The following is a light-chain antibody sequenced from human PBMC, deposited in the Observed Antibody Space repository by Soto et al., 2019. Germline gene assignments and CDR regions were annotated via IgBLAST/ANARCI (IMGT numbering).Light chain of an antibody. CDR3: AAWDDSLNGRV. V-gene: IGLV1-44*01. CDR2: SNN. J-gene: IGLJ2*01. Sequence: QSVLTQPPSASGTPGQRVTISCSGSNSNIGSNTVNWYQQLPGTAPKLLLYSNNQRPSGVPDRFSGSKSGTSASLAISGLQSEDEADYYCAAWDDSLNGRVFGGGTKLTVL. CDR1: NSNIGSNT.